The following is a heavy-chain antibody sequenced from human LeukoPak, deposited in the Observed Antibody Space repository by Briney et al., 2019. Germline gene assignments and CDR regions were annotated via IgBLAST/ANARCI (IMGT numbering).Heavy chain of an antibody. CDR3: ARGYHFDTSGYPVSEYFQH. CDR2: ISTYTGDT. Sequence: ASVKVSCKASGYSFTTYGINWVRQAPGQGLEWMGWISTYTGDTKYVQKLQGRVSMTTDTSTSTAHMELRSLRSDDTAVDYCARGYHFDTSGYPVSEYFQHWGQGTLVTVSS. J-gene: IGHJ1*01. V-gene: IGHV1-18*01. CDR1: GYSFTTYG. D-gene: IGHD3-22*01.